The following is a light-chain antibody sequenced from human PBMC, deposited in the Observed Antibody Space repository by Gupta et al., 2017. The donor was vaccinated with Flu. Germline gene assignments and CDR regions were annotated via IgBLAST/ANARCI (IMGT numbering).Light chain of an antibody. J-gene: IGKJ2*01. CDR1: QNINIW. Sequence: DIQMTQSPSTLSASVGDRVTVTCRASQNINIWLAWYQQKPGKAPKLLIYKASTLESGVPSRFSGSGSGTEFTLTISSLHPDDFATYYCQQDNDYWYTLGQGTKLEI. CDR2: KAS. CDR3: QQDNDYWYT. V-gene: IGKV1-5*03.